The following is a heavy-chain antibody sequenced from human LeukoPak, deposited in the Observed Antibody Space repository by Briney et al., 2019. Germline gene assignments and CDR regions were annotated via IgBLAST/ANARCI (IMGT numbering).Heavy chain of an antibody. V-gene: IGHV3-53*01. CDR1: GFTVSSNY. CDR3: ARERDGYNWRYFDY. Sequence: QPGGSLRLSCAASGFTVSSNYMSWVRQAPGKGLEWVSVIYSGGSTYYADSVKGRFTISRDNSKNTLYLQMNSLRAEDTAVYYCARERDGYNWRYFDYWGQGTLVTVSS. D-gene: IGHD5-24*01. CDR2: IYSGGST. J-gene: IGHJ4*02.